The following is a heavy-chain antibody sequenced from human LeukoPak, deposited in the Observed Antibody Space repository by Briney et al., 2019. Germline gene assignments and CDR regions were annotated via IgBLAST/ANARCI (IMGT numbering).Heavy chain of an antibody. J-gene: IGHJ4*02. CDR3: AKDGGLWVSAHWGDS. D-gene: IGHD7-27*01. V-gene: IGHV3-23*01. CDR2: ITTSDGNT. CDR1: GFTFSSYS. Sequence: PGGSLRLSCAASGFTFSSYSMNWVRQAPGKGLEWVSTITTSDGNTYYADSVKGRFTVSRDNSKNTLFLQMNSLRAEDTAVYYWAKDGGLWVSAHWGDSWGRGTLVTVSS.